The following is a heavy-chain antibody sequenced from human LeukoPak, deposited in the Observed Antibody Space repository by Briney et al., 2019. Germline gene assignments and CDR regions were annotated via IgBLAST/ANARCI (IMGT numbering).Heavy chain of an antibody. V-gene: IGHV3-23*01. J-gene: IGHJ4*02. D-gene: IGHD1-26*01. CDR1: GFTFSSYD. Sequence: HTGGSLGLSCAASGFTFSSYDMSWVRQAPGKGLEWVSAISGSGGSTYYADSVKGRFTVSRDSSKNTLSLQMNSLRAEDTAVYYCAKLRESGTYFDYWGQGTLVTVSS. CDR3: AKLRESGTYFDY. CDR2: ISGSGGST.